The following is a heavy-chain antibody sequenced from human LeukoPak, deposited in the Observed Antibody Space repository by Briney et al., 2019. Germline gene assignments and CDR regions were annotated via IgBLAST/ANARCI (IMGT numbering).Heavy chain of an antibody. CDR2: FNTNTGNP. CDR3: ASGPSYSGSNEYFDS. D-gene: IGHD1-26*01. Sequence: SXYTFSSYTXXXXXQAXXQGLXXXXXFNTNTGNPTYAQDYTGRFVFSLDTSVSTTYLQISRLKAEDTAVYYCASGPSYSGSNEYFDSWGQGTLVTVSS. J-gene: IGHJ4*02. CDR1: XYTFSSYT. V-gene: IGHV7-4-1*02.